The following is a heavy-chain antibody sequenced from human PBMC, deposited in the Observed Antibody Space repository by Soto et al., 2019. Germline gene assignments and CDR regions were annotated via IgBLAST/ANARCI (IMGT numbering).Heavy chain of an antibody. CDR1: GYTFTIYG. V-gene: IGHV1-18*01. J-gene: IGHJ5*02. D-gene: IGHD2-15*01. Sequence: ASVKVSCKASGYTFTIYGIIWVRQAPGQGLEWMGWISAYNGNTNYAQRLQGRVTMTTDTSTSTAYMELRSLRSDDTAVYYCARVSDILNWFDPWGQGTLVTVSS. CDR2: ISAYNGNT. CDR3: ARVSDILNWFDP.